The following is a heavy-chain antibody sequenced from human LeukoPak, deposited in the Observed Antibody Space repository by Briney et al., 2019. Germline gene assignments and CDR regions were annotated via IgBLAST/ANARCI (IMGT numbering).Heavy chain of an antibody. Sequence: GGSLRLSCAASGFTFSSYSMNWVRQAPGKGLEWVSYISSSSSTIYYADSVKGRFTISRDNFKNTLSLQMNGLRVEDTALYYCVNSGFDPWGQGTLVTVSS. CDR3: VNSGFDP. CDR2: ISSSSSTI. D-gene: IGHD3-10*01. J-gene: IGHJ5*02. V-gene: IGHV3-48*01. CDR1: GFTFSSYS.